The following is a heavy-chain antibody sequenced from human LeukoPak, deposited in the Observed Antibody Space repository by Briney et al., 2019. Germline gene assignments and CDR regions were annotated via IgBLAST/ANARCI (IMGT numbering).Heavy chain of an antibody. V-gene: IGHV3-53*01. CDR3: SRAMTTITTNGLDV. CDR1: GFTVSSNS. D-gene: IGHD4-11*01. CDR2: IYSGETT. J-gene: IGHJ6*02. Sequence: PGESLRRSCSASGFTVSSNSMSWLRHAPGQGLEWVSVIYSGETTYYADSVKGRFTISRDNSKNTLYLQMNSLRAEDTAVYYCSRAMTTITTNGLDVWGQGTTVTVSS.